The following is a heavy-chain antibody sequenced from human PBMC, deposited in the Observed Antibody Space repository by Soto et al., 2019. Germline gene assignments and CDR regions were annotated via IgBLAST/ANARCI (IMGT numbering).Heavy chain of an antibody. J-gene: IGHJ6*02. Sequence: PVGSLRLSCAASGFTFSSYGMHWVRQAPGKGLEWVAVISYDGSNKYYADSVKGRFTISRDNSKNTLYLQMNSLRAEDTAVYYCAKVDDYAVGGMDVWGQGTTVTVSS. CDR3: AKVDDYAVGGMDV. V-gene: IGHV3-30*18. CDR2: ISYDGSNK. D-gene: IGHD3-16*01. CDR1: GFTFSSYG.